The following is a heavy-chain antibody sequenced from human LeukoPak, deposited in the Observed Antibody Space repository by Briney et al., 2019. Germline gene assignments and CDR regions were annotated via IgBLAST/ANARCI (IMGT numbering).Heavy chain of an antibody. CDR2: VYSSGST. J-gene: IGHJ4*01. CDR3: ARDQQLAYCGDCFSAN. CDR1: GGSISSGDYY. V-gene: IGHV4-61*02. D-gene: IGHD2-21*02. Sequence: SQTLSLTCTVSGGSISSGDYYWSWIRQPAGKGLEWIGRVYSSGSTDYNPSLQSRVTMSLDTSKNQISLKVNSVTATDTAMYYCARDQQLAYCGDCFSANWGQGTLVTVSS.